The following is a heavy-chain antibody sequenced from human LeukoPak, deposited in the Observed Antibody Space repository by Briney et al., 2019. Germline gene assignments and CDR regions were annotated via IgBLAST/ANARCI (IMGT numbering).Heavy chain of an antibody. V-gene: IGHV4-59*08. D-gene: IGHD2-15*01. CDR2: IDDSVST. CDR1: GDSISSYY. CDR3: ARRHRYCSGGSCYLFDY. J-gene: IGHJ4*02. Sequence: TSETLSLTCTVSGDSISSYYWSWIRQPPGKGLEWSGYIDDSVSTNYNPSLKSRVTISVDTSKNQFSLKLRSVTAADTAVYFCARRHRYCSGGSCYLFDYWCQGALVTVSS.